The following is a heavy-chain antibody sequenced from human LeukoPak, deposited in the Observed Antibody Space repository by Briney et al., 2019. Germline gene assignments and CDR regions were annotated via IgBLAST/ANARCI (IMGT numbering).Heavy chain of an antibody. D-gene: IGHD6-19*01. CDR3: ARQGGVAVGSAFNY. CDR2: IHPGDSDI. CDR1: GYSFTTYW. Sequence: GESLKISCKGSGYSFTTYWLGWVRQMPGKGLEWMGIIHPGDSDIRYSPSFQGQVTISADRSIGTAYLQWSSLKASDTAMYYCARQGGVAVGSAFNYWGQGTLVTVSS. V-gene: IGHV5-51*01. J-gene: IGHJ4*02.